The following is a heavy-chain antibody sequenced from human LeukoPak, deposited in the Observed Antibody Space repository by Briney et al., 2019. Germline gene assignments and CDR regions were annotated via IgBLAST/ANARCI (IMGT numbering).Heavy chain of an antibody. D-gene: IGHD3-16*01. Sequence: SGGSLRLSCAASGFTFSNYAMSWVRQAPGKGLEWVSAFSGSGGSTYYADSVKGRFTISRDNSRNTLYLHMNSLRADDTAVYYCAKSGGVRLDPWGQGTLVTVSS. CDR1: GFTFSNYA. V-gene: IGHV3-23*01. CDR3: AKSGGVRLDP. J-gene: IGHJ5*02. CDR2: FSGSGGST.